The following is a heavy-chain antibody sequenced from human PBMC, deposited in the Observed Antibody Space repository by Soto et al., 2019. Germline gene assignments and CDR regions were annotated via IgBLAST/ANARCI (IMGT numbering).Heavy chain of an antibody. CDR2: ISYDGSNK. CDR1: GFTFSSYA. D-gene: IGHD3-10*01. CDR3: ARDGAPYGSGXYQNWFDP. Sequence: QVQLVESGGGVVQPGRSLRLSCAASGFTFSSYAMHWVRQAPGKGLEWVAVISYDGSNKYYADSVKGRFTISRDNSKNTLYLQMNSLRAEDTAVYYCARDGAPYGSGXYQNWFDPWGQGTLVTVSS. J-gene: IGHJ5*02. V-gene: IGHV3-30-3*01.